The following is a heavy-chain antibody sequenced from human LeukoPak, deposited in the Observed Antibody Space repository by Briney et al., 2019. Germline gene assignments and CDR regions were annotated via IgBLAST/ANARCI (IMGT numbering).Heavy chain of an antibody. V-gene: IGHV3-11*04. CDR1: GFPFSDYY. J-gene: IGHJ4*02. Sequence: PGGSLRLSCAASGFPFSDYYMSWIRQAPGKGLEWVSYISSSGDTIYYVDSVKGRFTISRDNAKNSVHLQMNSLRAEDTAVYYCARDPSLGYCSSTSCYYFDYWGQGTLVTVSS. CDR2: ISSSGDTI. CDR3: ARDPSLGYCSSTSCYYFDY. D-gene: IGHD2-2*01.